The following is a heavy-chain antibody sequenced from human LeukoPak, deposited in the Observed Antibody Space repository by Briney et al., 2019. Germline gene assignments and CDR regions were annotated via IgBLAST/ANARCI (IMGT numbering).Heavy chain of an antibody. V-gene: IGHV4-59*01. J-gene: IGHJ4*02. Sequence: TSETLSLTSTVSGGSISSYYWSWIRQPPGKGLEWIGYIYYSGSTNYNPSLKSRVTISVDTSKNQFSLKLSSVTAADTAVYYCARGVLEHFDYWGQGTLVTVSS. CDR2: IYYSGST. CDR1: GGSISSYY. D-gene: IGHD1-1*01. CDR3: ARGVLEHFDY.